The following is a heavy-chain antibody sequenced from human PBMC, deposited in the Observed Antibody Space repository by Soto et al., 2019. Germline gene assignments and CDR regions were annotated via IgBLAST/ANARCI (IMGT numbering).Heavy chain of an antibody. Sequence: PGGSLRLSCAGSRFTFSSYAMHWVRQAPGKGLEWVSVISPDGSDTFYAESVKGRFTISRDNSKNTMYVQMNSLRPEDTAIYYCARDGGSPGNYYSPSDLWGQGTMVTVSS. V-gene: IGHV3-30*04. CDR1: RFTFSSYA. J-gene: IGHJ3*01. CDR3: ARDGGSPGNYYSPSDL. D-gene: IGHD1-26*01. CDR2: ISPDGSDT.